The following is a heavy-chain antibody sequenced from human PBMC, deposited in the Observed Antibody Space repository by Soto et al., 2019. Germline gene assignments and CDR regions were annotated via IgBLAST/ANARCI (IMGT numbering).Heavy chain of an antibody. CDR3: AKDFKVSGSHYGTLNYYYGMDV. V-gene: IGHV3-30*18. Sequence: GGSLRLSCEAFGFTFSKYCMQWVRQAPGKGLEWVAVISYDGYLKYYVDSVKGRFTVARDNSKNTLFLEMNSLRVEDTAVYFCAKDFKVSGSHYGTLNYYYGMDVWGQGTTVTVSS. CDR2: ISYDGYLK. CDR1: GFTFSKYC. J-gene: IGHJ6*02. D-gene: IGHD3-10*01.